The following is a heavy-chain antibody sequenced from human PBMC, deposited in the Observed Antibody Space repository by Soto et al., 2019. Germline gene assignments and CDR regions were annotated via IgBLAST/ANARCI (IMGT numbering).Heavy chain of an antibody. J-gene: IGHJ4*02. CDR2: IIPLFGTA. CDR1: GGTFSTYA. V-gene: IGHV1-69*01. D-gene: IGHD6-19*01. Sequence: QVQLVQSGAEVKQPGSSVKVSCKTSGGTFSTYAIYWVRQAPGQGLEWMGAIIPLFGTADYAQKFQGRVTITADESTSTAYMELSSLRSEDTPVYYCARPKGSYSSGYYYFDYWGQGTLVTVSS. CDR3: ARPKGSYSSGYYYFDY.